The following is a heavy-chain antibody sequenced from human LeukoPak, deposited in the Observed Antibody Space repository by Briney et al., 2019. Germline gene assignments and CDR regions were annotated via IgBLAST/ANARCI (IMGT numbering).Heavy chain of an antibody. CDR3: ARREGTAYSSSWYPFDL. CDR2: IYPGDSDS. V-gene: IGHV5-51*01. D-gene: IGHD6-13*01. Sequence: GESLKISCKGSGYSFTNYWIAWVRQLPGKGLEYMGIIYPGDSDSRYTPSFQGQVTISADKSIRTAYLQWSSLKASDTAMYYCARREGTAYSSSWYPFDLWGQGTMVTVSS. CDR1: GYSFTNYW. J-gene: IGHJ4*02.